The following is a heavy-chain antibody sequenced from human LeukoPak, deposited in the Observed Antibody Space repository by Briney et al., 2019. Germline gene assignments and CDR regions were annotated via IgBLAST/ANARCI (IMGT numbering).Heavy chain of an antibody. CDR2: ISGSGGST. J-gene: IGHJ4*02. Sequence: GGSLRLSCVGSGVIVRSNYMTWVRQAPGKGLEWVSAISGSGGSTYYADSVKGRFTISRDNSKNTLYLQMNSLRAEDTAVYYCAKAPGITMIVVVSYYWGQGTLVTVSS. CDR1: GVIVRSNY. D-gene: IGHD3-22*01. CDR3: AKAPGITMIVVVSYY. V-gene: IGHV3-23*01.